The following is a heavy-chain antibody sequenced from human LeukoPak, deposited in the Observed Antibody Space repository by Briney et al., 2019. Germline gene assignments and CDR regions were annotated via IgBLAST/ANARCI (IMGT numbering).Heavy chain of an antibody. CDR3: ARGVGLTQGGTFDY. J-gene: IGHJ4*02. Sequence: QASETLSLTCTVSGYSISSGFYWGWIRQPPGKGLEWIGSIYHSGSTHYNSSLKSRVTISVDTSKNQLSLKLSSVTAADTAVYYCARGVGLTQGGTFDYWGQGTLVTVSS. CDR2: IYHSGST. D-gene: IGHD1-1*01. V-gene: IGHV4-38-2*02. CDR1: GYSISSGFY.